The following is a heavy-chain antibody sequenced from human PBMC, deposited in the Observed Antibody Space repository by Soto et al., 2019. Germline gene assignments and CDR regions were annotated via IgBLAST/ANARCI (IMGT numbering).Heavy chain of an antibody. CDR2: IYYSGST. CDR3: ASTYCSGGSCYFDY. CDR1: GGSISSYY. J-gene: IGHJ4*02. V-gene: IGHV4-59*01. Sequence: SETLSLTCTVSGGSISSYYWSWIRQPPGKGLEWIGYIYYSGSTNYNPSLKSRVTISVDTSKNQFSLRLSSVTAADTAVYYCASTYCSGGSCYFDYWGQGTLVTVSS. D-gene: IGHD2-15*01.